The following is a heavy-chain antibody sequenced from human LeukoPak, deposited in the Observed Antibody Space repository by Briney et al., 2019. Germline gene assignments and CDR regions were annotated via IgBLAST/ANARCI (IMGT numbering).Heavy chain of an antibody. CDR3: ARPAITLAGTRYFQH. J-gene: IGHJ1*01. Sequence: ASVKVSCKASGYTFTSYGISWVRQAPGQGLEWMGWISAYNGDTNYAQKLQGRVTMTTDTSTSTAYMELRSLRSDDTAVYYCARPAITLAGTRYFQHWGQGTLVTVSS. D-gene: IGHD6-19*01. CDR1: GYTFTSYG. CDR2: ISAYNGDT. V-gene: IGHV1-18*01.